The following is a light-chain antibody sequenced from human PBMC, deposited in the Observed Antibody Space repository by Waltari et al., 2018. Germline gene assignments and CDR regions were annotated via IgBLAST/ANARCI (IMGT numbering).Light chain of an antibody. J-gene: IGLJ2*01. CDR2: DKN. V-gene: IGLV3-19*01. Sequence: SSELTQDPAVSVAMGQPVRITCQGDSPRSSYSTWYHQRPGQAPILVMYDKNNRPSGVPDRFSGSSSDDAASLTITGAQAEDEGSYYCHSRDGSGVGGSFGGGTKLTVL. CDR3: HSRDGSGVGGS. CDR1: SPRSSY.